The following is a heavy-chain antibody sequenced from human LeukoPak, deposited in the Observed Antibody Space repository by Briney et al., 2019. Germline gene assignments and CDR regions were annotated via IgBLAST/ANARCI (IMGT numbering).Heavy chain of an antibody. CDR1: GGSISSYH. D-gene: IGHD3-10*01. V-gene: IGHV4-59*08. J-gene: IGHJ5*02. CDR3: ARRLWFGELSNWFDP. Sequence: SETLSLTCTVSGGSISSYHWSWIRQPPGKGLEWIGYIYYSGSTNYNPSLKSRVTISVDTSKNQFSLKLSSVTAADTAVYYCARRLWFGELSNWFDPWGQGTLVTVSS. CDR2: IYYSGST.